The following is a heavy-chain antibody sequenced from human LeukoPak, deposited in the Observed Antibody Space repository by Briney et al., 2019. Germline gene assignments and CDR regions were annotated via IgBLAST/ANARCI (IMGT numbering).Heavy chain of an antibody. J-gene: IGHJ4*02. V-gene: IGHV4-34*01. CDR3: ARTYYETSGHYLGY. CDR1: GGSFSGYY. CDR2: INHSGST. D-gene: IGHD3-22*01. Sequence: SETLSLTCAVYGGSFSGYYWSWIRQPPGKGLEWIGEINHSGSTNYNPPLKSRVIISVDTSKNQFSLELNSVTAADTAVYYCARTYYETSGHYLGYWGQGNQVTVSS.